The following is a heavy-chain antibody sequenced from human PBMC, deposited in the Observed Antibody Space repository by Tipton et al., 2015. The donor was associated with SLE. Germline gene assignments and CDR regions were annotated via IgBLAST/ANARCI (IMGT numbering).Heavy chain of an antibody. V-gene: IGHV4-38-2*01. Sequence: TLSPTCAVSGYSIRSGHHWCGIRQPPGEGLEWIGTIYHSGTTNYNPSPKSRVTMSVDTSKNQFSLNLRSVTAADTAVYYCARSIFRDGYIQHWGQGTLVTVSS. CDR1: GYSIRSGHH. D-gene: IGHD5-24*01. CDR2: IYHSGTT. CDR3: ARSIFRDGYIQH. J-gene: IGHJ1*01.